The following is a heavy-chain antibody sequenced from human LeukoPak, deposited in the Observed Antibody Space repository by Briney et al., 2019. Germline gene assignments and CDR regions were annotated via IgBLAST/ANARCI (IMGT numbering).Heavy chain of an antibody. J-gene: IGHJ3*02. D-gene: IGHD2-2*02. V-gene: IGHV1-8*03. Sequence: ASVKVSCKASGYTFNNYDINWVRQATGQGLEWMGWMNPNSGNTGYAQKFQGRVTITMDTSRSTAYMELSSLRSEDTAVYYCARDVYCSSTSCYKDAFDIWGQGTMVTVSS. CDR3: ARDVYCSSTSCYKDAFDI. CDR1: GYTFNNYD. CDR2: MNPNSGNT.